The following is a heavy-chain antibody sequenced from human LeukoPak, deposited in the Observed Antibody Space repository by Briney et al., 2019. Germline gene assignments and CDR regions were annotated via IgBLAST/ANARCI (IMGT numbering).Heavy chain of an antibody. J-gene: IGHJ4*02. Sequence: ASVKVPCKASGYTFTSYYMHWVRQAPGQGLEWMGIINPSGGSTSYAQKFQGRVTMTRDTSTSTVYMELSSLRSEDTAVYYCARDRVQWLVQGVNYFDYWGQGTLVTVSS. V-gene: IGHV1-46*01. CDR1: GYTFTSYY. CDR2: INPSGGST. D-gene: IGHD6-19*01. CDR3: ARDRVQWLVQGVNYFDY.